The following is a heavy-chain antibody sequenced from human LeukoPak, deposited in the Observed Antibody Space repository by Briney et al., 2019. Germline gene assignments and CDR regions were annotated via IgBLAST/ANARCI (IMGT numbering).Heavy chain of an antibody. CDR1: GYTFTSSYD. Sequence: EASVKVSCKASGYTFTSSYDLNWVRQAPGQGLEWMGWMNPYSGITGYPQKFQGRVTMTRDTSISTAYMELSSLTSEDTGVYFCARENVNRGSSWGYDYFGMDVWGQGTAVTVSS. V-gene: IGHV1-8*01. CDR2: MNPYSGIT. D-gene: IGHD6-13*01. J-gene: IGHJ6*02. CDR3: ARENVNRGSSWGYDYFGMDV.